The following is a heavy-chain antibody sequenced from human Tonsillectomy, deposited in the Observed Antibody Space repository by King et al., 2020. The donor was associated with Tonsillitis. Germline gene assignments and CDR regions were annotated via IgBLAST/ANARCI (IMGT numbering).Heavy chain of an antibody. D-gene: IGHD5-18*01. CDR3: AKDQERRIQLWRYFDY. V-gene: IGHV3-30*18. Sequence: VQLVESGGGVVQPGRSLRLSCAASGFTFSDYGMHWVRQAPGKGLEWVAVIAYDGSNKYYGGSVKGRFTIFRDNSKNTLYLQMTSLRAEDTAVYYCAKDQERRIQLWRYFDYWGQGTLVTVSS. J-gene: IGHJ4*02. CDR1: GFTFSDYG. CDR2: IAYDGSNK.